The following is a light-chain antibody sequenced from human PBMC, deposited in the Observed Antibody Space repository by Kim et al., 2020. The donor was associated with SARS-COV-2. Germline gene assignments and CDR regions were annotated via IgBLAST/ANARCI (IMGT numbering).Light chain of an antibody. CDR2: DNN. J-gene: IGLJ3*02. Sequence: QSVLTQPPSVSGAPGQRVTISCTGSSSNIGAGYDVHWYQQLPGTAPKLLMYDNNNRPSGVPDRFSGSKSGTSASLAITGLQADDEADYYCQSFDSSLIGSVFGGGTQMTVL. V-gene: IGLV1-40*01. CDR3: QSFDSSLIGSV. CDR1: SSNIGAGYD.